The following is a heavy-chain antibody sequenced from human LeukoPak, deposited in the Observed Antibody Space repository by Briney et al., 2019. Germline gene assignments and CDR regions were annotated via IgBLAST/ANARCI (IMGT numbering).Heavy chain of an antibody. CDR1: GFTFSNYA. Sequence: GGSLRLSCAASGFTFSNYAMHWVRQAPGRGPEWVAVISHDGSTESYADSVKGRFTISRDTSKKTLYLQMNSLSEEDTAVYYCASRVVTSFDYWGQGTLVTVSS. CDR2: ISHDGSTE. V-gene: IGHV3-30*03. D-gene: IGHD3-3*01. J-gene: IGHJ4*02. CDR3: ASRVVTSFDY.